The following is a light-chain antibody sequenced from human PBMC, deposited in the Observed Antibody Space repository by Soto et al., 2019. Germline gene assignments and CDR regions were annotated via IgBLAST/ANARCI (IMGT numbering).Light chain of an antibody. CDR3: SSYTNIKARACV. Sequence: QSPLTQPASVSGSPGQSITISCTRTSGDIGSYHRVSWYQQHPGKAPKLIIYAVTDRPSGVSNRFSGSKSGNTACLTISGLQAEDEAEYYCSSYTNIKARACVFGTGTQLTVL. CDR1: SGDIGSYHR. CDR2: AVT. J-gene: IGLJ7*01. V-gene: IGLV2-14*01.